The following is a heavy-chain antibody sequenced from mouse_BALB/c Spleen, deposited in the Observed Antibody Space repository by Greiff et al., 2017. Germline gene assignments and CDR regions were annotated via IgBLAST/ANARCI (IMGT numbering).Heavy chain of an antibody. CDR3: ARSLTGKLYAMDY. V-gene: IGHV5-17*02. J-gene: IGHJ4*01. CDR2: ISSGSSTI. D-gene: IGHD4-1*01. Sequence: EVKLVESGGGLVQPGGSRKLSCAASGFTFSSFGMHWVRQAPEKGLEWVAYISSGSSTIYYADTVKGRFTISRDNPKNTLFLQMTSLRSEDTAMYYCARSLTGKLYAMDYWGQGTSVTVSS. CDR1: GFTFSSFG.